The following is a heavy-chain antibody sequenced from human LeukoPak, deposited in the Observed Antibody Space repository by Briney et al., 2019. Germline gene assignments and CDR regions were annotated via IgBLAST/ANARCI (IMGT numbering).Heavy chain of an antibody. Sequence: ASVKVSCKASGYPFTSYYMTWVRQAPGQVLEWMGVINPSGGNTRYAQNFQGRVTMTRDSSTSTVYMELSSLRSEDTALYYCARVVGVYTKVDYWGRGTLVTVTS. J-gene: IGHJ4*02. CDR1: GYPFTSYY. V-gene: IGHV1-46*01. D-gene: IGHD5/OR15-5a*01. CDR3: ARVVGVYTKVDY. CDR2: INPSGGNT.